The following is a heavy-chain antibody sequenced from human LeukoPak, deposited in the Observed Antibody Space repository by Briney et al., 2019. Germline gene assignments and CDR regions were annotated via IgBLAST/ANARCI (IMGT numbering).Heavy chain of an antibody. CDR2: INTNTGGT. V-gene: IGHV1-2*02. J-gene: IGHJ3*02. CDR1: GYRFTDYW. D-gene: IGHD3-3*02. Sequence: ASVKVSCKASGYRFTDYWIQWVRQAPGQGLEWMGWINTNTGGTVYAQKFQGRVTMTRDTSLTTSYMDLSRLTSDDTAVYYCAREGSFHEFDIWGQGTMVIVSS. CDR3: AREGSFHEFDI.